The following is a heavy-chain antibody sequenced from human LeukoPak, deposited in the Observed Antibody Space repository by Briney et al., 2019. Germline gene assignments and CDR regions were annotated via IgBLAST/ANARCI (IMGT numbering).Heavy chain of an antibody. CDR3: ARPSPYCSGGSCYFDY. Sequence: SETLSLTCAVSGGSISSSNWWSWVRQPPGKGLEWIGEIYHSGSTNYNPSLKSRVTISVDTSKNQFSLKLSSVTAADTAVYYCARPSPYCSGGSCYFDYWGQGTLVTVSS. J-gene: IGHJ4*02. D-gene: IGHD2-15*01. CDR2: IYHSGST. V-gene: IGHV4-4*02. CDR1: GGSISSSNW.